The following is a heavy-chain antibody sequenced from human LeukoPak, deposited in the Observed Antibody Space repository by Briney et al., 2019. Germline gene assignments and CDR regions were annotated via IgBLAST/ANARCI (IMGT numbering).Heavy chain of an antibody. Sequence: GGTLRLSCAASGFTFSSYAMSWVRQAPGKGLEWVSAISGSGGSTYYADSVKGRFSIFRDNYKNTLYLQMNSLRAEDTAVYYCAKDFVVVAAIGPWWFDPWGQGTLVTVSS. D-gene: IGHD2-15*01. CDR2: ISGSGGST. CDR1: GFTFSSYA. V-gene: IGHV3-23*01. J-gene: IGHJ5*02. CDR3: AKDFVVVAAIGPWWFDP.